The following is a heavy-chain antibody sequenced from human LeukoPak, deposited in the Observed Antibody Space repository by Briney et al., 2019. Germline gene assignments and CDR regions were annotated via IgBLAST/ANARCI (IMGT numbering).Heavy chain of an antibody. J-gene: IGHJ3*02. V-gene: IGHV1-2*06. CDR1: GCTFTDYY. CDR3: ARVKRSGSSSLDAFDI. CDR2: INPNSGGT. Sequence: ASVKVSFKASGCTFTDYYMHWVRQAPGQGLEWMGRINPNSGGTNYAQKFQGRVTMTRDTSISTAYMELSRLRSDDTAVYYCARVKRSGSSSLDAFDIWGQGTMVTVSS. D-gene: IGHD3-22*01.